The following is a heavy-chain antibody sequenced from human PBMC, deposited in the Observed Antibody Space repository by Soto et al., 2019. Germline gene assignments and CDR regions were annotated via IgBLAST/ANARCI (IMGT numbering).Heavy chain of an antibody. V-gene: IGHV3-30*03. J-gene: IGHJ4*02. CDR3: TTPTGWYVNY. Sequence: GGARRVSWGGSGVTLSRYGLHGGRQAPGKGLEWLTVISFDGNYKYHADSVKGRFTISRDDSKNTLYLQMNSLKTEDTAVYYCTTPTGWYVNYWGQGTLVTVSS. D-gene: IGHD1-1*01. CDR2: ISFDGNYK. CDR1: GVTLSRYG.